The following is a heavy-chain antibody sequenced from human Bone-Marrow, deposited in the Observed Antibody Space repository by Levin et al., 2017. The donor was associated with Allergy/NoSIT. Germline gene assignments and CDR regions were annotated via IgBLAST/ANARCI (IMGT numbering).Heavy chain of an antibody. CDR2: ISSSSSYI. Sequence: GGSLRLSCAASGFTFSSYSMNWVRQAPGKGLEWVSSISSSSSYIYYADSVKGRFTISRDNAKNSLYLQMNSLRAEDTAVYYCARDSYGTAYSGSLGGYFDYWGQGTLVTVSS. D-gene: IGHD3-10*01. V-gene: IGHV3-21*01. CDR3: ARDSYGTAYSGSLGGYFDY. CDR1: GFTFSSYS. J-gene: IGHJ4*02.